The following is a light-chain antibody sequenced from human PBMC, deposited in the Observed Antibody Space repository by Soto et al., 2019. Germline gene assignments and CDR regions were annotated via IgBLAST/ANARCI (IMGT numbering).Light chain of an antibody. J-gene: IGKJ2*01. CDR1: QPIASN. Sequence: EIVMTQSPATVSVSPGGRATLYCRASQPIASNVAWYQQRPGQPPRLLIFGASTRASDVPDGFTGSGSGTQFTLTISSLHSEDLAVYFCQQYNNWPYTFGQGTKVDIK. V-gene: IGKV3-15*01. CDR3: QQYNNWPYT. CDR2: GAS.